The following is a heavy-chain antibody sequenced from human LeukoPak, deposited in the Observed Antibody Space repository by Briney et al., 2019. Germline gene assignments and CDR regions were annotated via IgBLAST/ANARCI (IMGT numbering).Heavy chain of an antibody. CDR1: GFTFSSYA. D-gene: IGHD3-10*01. CDR3: AKDNVLLWFGELPYDAFDI. V-gene: IGHV3-23*01. J-gene: IGHJ3*02. Sequence: GGSLRLSCAASGFTFSSYAMSWVRQAPGKGLEWVSAISGSGGSTYYADSVKGRFTISRDNSKNTLYLQMNSLRAEDTAVYYCAKDNVLLWFGELPYDAFDIWGQGTMVTVSS. CDR2: ISGSGGST.